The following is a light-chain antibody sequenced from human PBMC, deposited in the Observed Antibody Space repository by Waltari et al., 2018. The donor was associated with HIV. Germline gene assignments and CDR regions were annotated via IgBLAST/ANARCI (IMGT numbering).Light chain of an antibody. J-gene: IGKJ1*01. CDR3: QHYYNTPPT. V-gene: IGKV1-6*01. CDR1: QGITND. Sequence: IQMTQSPSSLSVSVGDRVTITCRASQGITNDLAWYQKKPGEAPKLLIYEASNLQSGIPSRFSGSGSGTDFTLTISSLQSEDFATYYCQHYYNTPPTFGQGTKVETK. CDR2: EAS.